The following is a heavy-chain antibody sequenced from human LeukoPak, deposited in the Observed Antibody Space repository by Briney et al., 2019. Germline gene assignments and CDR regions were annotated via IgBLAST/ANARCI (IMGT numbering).Heavy chain of an antibody. CDR1: GYSLTELS. J-gene: IGHJ4*02. D-gene: IGHD3-3*01. V-gene: IGHV1-24*01. CDR3: ATRSGDFWSGYVD. Sequence: ASVKVSCKVSGYSLTELSMQWVRQAPGKGRECLGGFDPEEAKMVYAQKFQGRVTMNEDTSTDTDYMELRGLRSEDTAVYYCATRSGDFWSGYVDWGQGTLVTVSS. CDR2: FDPEEAKM.